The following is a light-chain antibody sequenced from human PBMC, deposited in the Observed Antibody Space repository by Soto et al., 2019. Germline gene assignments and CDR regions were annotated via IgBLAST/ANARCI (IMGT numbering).Light chain of an antibody. CDR1: QSVSSNY. Sequence: EIVLTQSPGTLSLSPGERATLSCRASQSVSSNYLAWYQQKPGQAPRLLIYGASSRATGIPDRFSGSGSGTDFILTISRLESEDFAVYYRQQYGSFPVTFGQGTRVEIK. V-gene: IGKV3-20*01. J-gene: IGKJ1*01. CDR3: QQYGSFPVT. CDR2: GAS.